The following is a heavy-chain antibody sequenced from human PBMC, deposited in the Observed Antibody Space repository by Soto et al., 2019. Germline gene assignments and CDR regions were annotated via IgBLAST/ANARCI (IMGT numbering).Heavy chain of an antibody. CDR2: ISYDGSNK. Sequence: PGVSLRLSCAASGFTFSSYCMHWVRQAPGKGLEWVAVISYDGSNKYYADSVKGRFTISRDNSKNTLYLQMNSLRAEDTAVYYCAKDRVPAAIYFRFDPWGQGTLVTVSS. CDR3: AKDRVPAAIYFRFDP. CDR1: GFTFSSYC. D-gene: IGHD2-2*02. V-gene: IGHV3-30*18. J-gene: IGHJ5*02.